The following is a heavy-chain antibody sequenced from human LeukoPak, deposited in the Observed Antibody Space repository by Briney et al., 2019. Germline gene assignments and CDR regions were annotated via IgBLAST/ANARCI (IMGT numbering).Heavy chain of an antibody. D-gene: IGHD1-20*01. V-gene: IGHV3-15*07. J-gene: IGHJ4*02. Sequence: GGSLRLSCAASGFTFTNAWMNWVRQAPGKGLEWVGRIKSKADGETIDYAAPVKGRFTFSRDNSKNMLYLQMNSLKSEDTAVYYCSTLTSRGLSDSWGQGTLVTVSS. CDR3: STLTSRGLSDS. CDR1: GFTFTNAW. CDR2: IKSKADGETI.